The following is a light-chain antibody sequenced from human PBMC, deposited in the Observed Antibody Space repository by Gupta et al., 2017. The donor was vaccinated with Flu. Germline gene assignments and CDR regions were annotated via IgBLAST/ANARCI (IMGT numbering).Light chain of an antibody. J-gene: IGKJ4*01. CDR1: QSVSSRN. CDR2: DAY. CDR3: QQRDNWL. Sequence: SPANLSLSQGERATRSCRASQSVSSRNLAWEQQKPGQAPRLLIYDAYNRDTGIQARFSGSGSGTDFTLTSRRRQTEDFDVYYCQQRDNWLFGGGTKVEIK. V-gene: IGKV3-11*01.